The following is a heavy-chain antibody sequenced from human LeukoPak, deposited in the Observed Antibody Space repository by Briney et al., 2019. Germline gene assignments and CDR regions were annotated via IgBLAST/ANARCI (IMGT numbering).Heavy chain of an antibody. CDR1: GFTFSSYA. J-gene: IGHJ4*02. CDR2: IIGSGGDT. CDR3: AKAWAAAGTFAS. Sequence: PGGSLRLSCAASGFTFSSYAMSWVRQAPGKGLEWVSTIIGSGGDTYYADSVKGRFTISGDTSKNMLYLQMNSLRAEDTAVYYCAKAWAAAGTFASWGQGTLVTVSS. D-gene: IGHD6-13*01. V-gene: IGHV3-23*01.